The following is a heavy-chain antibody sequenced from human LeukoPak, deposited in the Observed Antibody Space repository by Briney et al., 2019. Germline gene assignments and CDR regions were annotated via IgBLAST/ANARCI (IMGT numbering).Heavy chain of an antibody. CDR2: ISSSGSYI. V-gene: IGHV3-21*01. J-gene: IGHJ4*02. Sequence: GGSLRLSCAASEFTFSSYEMNWVRQAPGKRPEWVSSISSSGSYIYYADSVKGRFTISRDNAKNSLYLQMNSLRAEDTALYYCARGASRADYWGQGTLVTVSS. CDR3: ARGASRADY. CDR1: EFTFSSYE.